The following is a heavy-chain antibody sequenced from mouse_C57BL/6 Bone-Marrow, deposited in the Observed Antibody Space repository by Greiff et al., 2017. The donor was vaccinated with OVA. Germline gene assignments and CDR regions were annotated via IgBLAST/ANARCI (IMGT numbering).Heavy chain of an antibody. Sequence: EVQLVESGGGLVKPGGSLKLSCAASGFTFSSYAMSWVRQTPEKRLEWVATISDGGSYTYYPDNVKGRFTISRDNAKNNLYLQMSHLKSEDTARYYCARDKGYYAPDYWGQGTTLTVSS. J-gene: IGHJ2*01. CDR2: ISDGGSYT. CDR3: ARDKGYYAPDY. D-gene: IGHD2-1*01. V-gene: IGHV5-4*01. CDR1: GFTFSSYA.